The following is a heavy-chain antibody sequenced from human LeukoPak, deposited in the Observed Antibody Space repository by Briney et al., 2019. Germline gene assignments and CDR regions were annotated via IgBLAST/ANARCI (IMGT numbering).Heavy chain of an antibody. J-gene: IGHJ1*01. CDR2: ISGRGGST. CDR1: GFTFSTYA. D-gene: IGHD3-22*01. V-gene: IGHV3-23*01. Sequence: GGSLRLSCAASGFTFSTYAMSWVRQAREKGLEWVSAISGRGGSTYYADSVKGRFTISRDNTISGDNSKNTLYLQMNSLRAEDTAIYYCAKDEDSSGHPWDFQHWGQGTLVTVSS. CDR3: AKDEDSSGHPWDFQH.